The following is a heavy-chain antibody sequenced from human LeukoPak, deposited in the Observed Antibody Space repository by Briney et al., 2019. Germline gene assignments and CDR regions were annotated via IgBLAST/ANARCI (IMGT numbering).Heavy chain of an antibody. Sequence: PSETLSLTRTVCGGSISSISYYCGWIPRPPGKGLKWIGSNYYSGSTYYNPSLKNRVTISVDTSKNQYSLHRGSVTPAGTAVCDGARMRRGDVSIEYWGQGTLVTVSS. V-gene: IGHV4-39*01. D-gene: IGHD5-24*01. J-gene: IGHJ4*02. CDR3: ARMRRGDVSIEY. CDR2: NYYSGST. CDR1: GGSISSISYY.